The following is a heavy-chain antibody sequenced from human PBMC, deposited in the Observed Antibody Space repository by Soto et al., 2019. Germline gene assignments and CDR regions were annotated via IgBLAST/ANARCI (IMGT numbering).Heavy chain of an antibody. Sequence: GGSLRLSCAASGFTFSDYYMSWIRQAPGKGPEWVGRIKSETDGGTVDYAAPVKDRFVISRDDSENTLYLQMNSLKTEDTAVYYCSHGYYQYFESWGQGTLVTVSS. J-gene: IGHJ4*02. CDR3: SHGYYQYFES. D-gene: IGHD5-18*01. CDR1: GFTFSDYY. CDR2: IKSETDGGTV. V-gene: IGHV3-15*01.